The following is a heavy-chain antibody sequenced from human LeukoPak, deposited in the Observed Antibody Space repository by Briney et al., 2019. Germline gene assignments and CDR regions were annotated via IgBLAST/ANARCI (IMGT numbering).Heavy chain of an antibody. V-gene: IGHV4-39*07. Sequence: SETLSLTCTVSGGSISSSYSYWGWIRQPPGKGLEWIGNIYYSGSTYYSPSLTSRVTVSVDTSENQFSLKLSSVTAADTAVYYCAGVDTDMLKIGSFDYWGQGTLVTVSS. CDR3: AGVDTDMLKIGSFDY. CDR2: IYYSGST. J-gene: IGHJ4*02. CDR1: GGSISSSYSY. D-gene: IGHD5-18*01.